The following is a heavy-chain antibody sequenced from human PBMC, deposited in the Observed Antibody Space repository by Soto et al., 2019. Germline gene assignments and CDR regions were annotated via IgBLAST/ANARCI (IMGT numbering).Heavy chain of an antibody. CDR2: FYYTGST. D-gene: IGHD5-12*01. V-gene: IGHV4-61*03. Sequence: QVQLQESGPGLVKSSETLSLTCTVSGGSVNSEHYYWNWIRQPPGKGLEWIGYFYYTGSTNYNPSLESRLTMSVDMSKNHFSLKLISVTAADTAVYYCAGGTDGKKVAYWGQGTLVTVSS. CDR3: AGGTDGKKVAY. CDR1: GGSVNSEHYY. J-gene: IGHJ4*02.